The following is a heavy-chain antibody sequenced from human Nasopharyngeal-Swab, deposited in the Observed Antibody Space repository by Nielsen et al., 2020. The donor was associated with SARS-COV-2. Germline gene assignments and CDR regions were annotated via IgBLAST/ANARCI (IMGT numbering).Heavy chain of an antibody. Sequence: SVKVSCKASGGTFSSYAISWVRQAPGQGLEWVGGIIPILGIANYAQKFQGRVTITADKSTSTAYMELSSLRSEDTAVYYCARDWDFWSGYYMDYYYGMDVWGQGTTVTVSS. J-gene: IGHJ6*02. CDR3: ARDWDFWSGYYMDYYYGMDV. CDR2: IIPILGIA. CDR1: GGTFSSYA. V-gene: IGHV1-69*10. D-gene: IGHD3-3*01.